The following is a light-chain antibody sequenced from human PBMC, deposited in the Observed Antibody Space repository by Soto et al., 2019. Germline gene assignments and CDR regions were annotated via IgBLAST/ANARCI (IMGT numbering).Light chain of an antibody. CDR1: QDITTY. J-gene: IGKJ5*01. CDR2: DAS. Sequence: IQMTQSPSSLSASVGDRVTITCQASQDITTYLNWYQQKPGKAPKLLIYDASTLETGVPSRFSGSGSGTDFTFTVSSLQPEDIATYFCQQYENLTITFGEGTRL. CDR3: QQYENLTIT. V-gene: IGKV1-33*01.